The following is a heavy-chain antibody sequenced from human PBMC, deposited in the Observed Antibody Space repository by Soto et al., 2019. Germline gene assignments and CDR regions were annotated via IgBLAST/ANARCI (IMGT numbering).Heavy chain of an antibody. CDR2: ISWHSGNI. V-gene: IGHV3-9*01. CDR1: GFTFDDFA. D-gene: IGHD3-3*01. J-gene: IGHJ4*02. Sequence: ESGGGLVQPGRSLRLSCAASGFTFDDFAMHWVRQVPGKGLEWVSSISWHSGNIDYADSVKGRFTISRDSAKNSLYLQMNSLRTEDTALYYCAKGAVTSIFGYFDYWGQGTLVTVST. CDR3: AKGAVTSIFGYFDY.